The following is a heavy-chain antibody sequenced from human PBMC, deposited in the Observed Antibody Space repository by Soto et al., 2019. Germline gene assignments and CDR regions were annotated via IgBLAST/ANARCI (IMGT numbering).Heavy chain of an antibody. Sequence: GGSLRLSCAASGFTFSSYAMSWVRQAPGKGLEWVSAISGSGGSTYYADSVKGRFTISRDNSKNTLYLQMNSLRAEDTAVYYCAKDRLHLGELSPLDYWGQGTLVTVSS. CDR3: AKDRLHLGELSPLDY. D-gene: IGHD3-16*02. CDR1: GFTFSSYA. V-gene: IGHV3-23*01. CDR2: ISGSGGST. J-gene: IGHJ4*02.